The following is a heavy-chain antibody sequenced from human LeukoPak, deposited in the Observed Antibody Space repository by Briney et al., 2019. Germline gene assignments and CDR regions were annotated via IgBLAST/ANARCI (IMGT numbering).Heavy chain of an antibody. CDR3: ARGVNGPLGYYMDV. D-gene: IGHD2-8*01. Sequence: SETLSLTCAVYGGSFSGYYWSWIRQPPGKGLEWIGEINHSGSTNYNPSLKSRVTISVDTSKNQFSLKLSSVTAADTAVYYCARGVNGPLGYYMDVWGKGTTVTVSS. CDR2: INHSGST. V-gene: IGHV4-34*01. J-gene: IGHJ6*03. CDR1: GGSFSGYY.